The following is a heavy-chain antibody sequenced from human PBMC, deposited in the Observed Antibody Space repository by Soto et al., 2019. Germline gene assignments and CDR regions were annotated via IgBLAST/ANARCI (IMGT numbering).Heavy chain of an antibody. CDR2: ISASGGNI. Sequence: EVQLLESGGGLARPGGSLRLSCVASGFIFSDYGMTWVCQAPGKGLEWVATISASGGNIEYTDSLKGRFTISRDNSKNTVYLQLNGLTAGDTAIYYCAKVAGGLGYFDLWGRGTLVTVSS. V-gene: IGHV3-23*01. J-gene: IGHJ2*01. D-gene: IGHD3-16*01. CDR1: GFIFSDYG. CDR3: AKVAGGLGYFDL.